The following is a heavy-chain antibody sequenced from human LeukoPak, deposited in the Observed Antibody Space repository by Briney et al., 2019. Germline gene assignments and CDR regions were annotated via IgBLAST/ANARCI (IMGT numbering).Heavy chain of an antibody. Sequence: ASVKVSCKVSGYTLTELSMHWVRQAPGKGLEWMGGFDPGDGETIYAQKFQGRVTMTEDTSTDTAYMELSSLRSEDTAVYYCATRDGYNTHAFDIWGQGTMVTVSS. J-gene: IGHJ3*02. D-gene: IGHD5-24*01. CDR1: GYTLTELS. V-gene: IGHV1-24*01. CDR2: FDPGDGET. CDR3: ATRDGYNTHAFDI.